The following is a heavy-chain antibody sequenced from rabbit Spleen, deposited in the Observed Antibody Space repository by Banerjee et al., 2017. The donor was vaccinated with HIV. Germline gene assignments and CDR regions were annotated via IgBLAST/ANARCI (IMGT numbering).Heavy chain of an antibody. V-gene: IGHV1S7*01. CDR3: VRDQAGDADYGPYYFNL. CDR2: IDPVFGIT. Sequence: QLKESGGGLVQPGGSMKLSCKASGFTLSSYYMNWVRQAPGKGLEWIGYIDPVFGITYYASWVNGRFSISRDNAQNTVFLQLNSLTAADTATYFCVRDQAGDADYGPYYFNLWGPGTLVTVS. D-gene: IGHD2-1*01. CDR1: GFTLSSYY. J-gene: IGHJ4*01.